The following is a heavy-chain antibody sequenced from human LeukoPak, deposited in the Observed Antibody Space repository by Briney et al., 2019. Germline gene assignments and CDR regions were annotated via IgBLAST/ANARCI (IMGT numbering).Heavy chain of an antibody. CDR3: ARRTGDHWFFDL. CDR2: IRYDESNK. V-gene: IGHV3-30*02. CDR1: GFTFSSYG. D-gene: IGHD3-16*01. Sequence: PGGSLGFSGARSGFTFSSYGWHWARRSPDKGGEGVAFIRYDESNKYYADSVKGRFTISRDNSKNTLYLQMNSLRAEDTAVYYCARRTGDHWFFDLWGRGTLVTVSS. J-gene: IGHJ2*01.